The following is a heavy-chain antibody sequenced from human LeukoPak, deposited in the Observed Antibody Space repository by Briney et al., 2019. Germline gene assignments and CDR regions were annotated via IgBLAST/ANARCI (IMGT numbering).Heavy chain of an antibody. Sequence: PGGTLRLSCAASGFSFSTYGMNWVRQAPGKGLEWVSAISGSGGSTYYADSVKGRFTISRDNSKNTLYLQMNSLRAEDTAVYYCARVYGSGSVYAFDIWGQGTMVTVSS. D-gene: IGHD3-10*01. CDR1: GFSFSTYG. CDR2: ISGSGGST. J-gene: IGHJ3*02. V-gene: IGHV3-23*01. CDR3: ARVYGSGSVYAFDI.